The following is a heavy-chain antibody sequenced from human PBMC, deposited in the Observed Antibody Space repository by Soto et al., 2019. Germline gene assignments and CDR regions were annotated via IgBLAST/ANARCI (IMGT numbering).Heavy chain of an antibody. J-gene: IGHJ4*02. V-gene: IGHV4-31*03. D-gene: IGHD6-13*01. Sequence: SETLSLTCTVSGGSISSGGYYWSWIRQHPGKGLEWIGYIYYSGSTYYNPSLKSRVTISVDTSKNQFSLKLSSVTAADTAVYYCARVSSWYTFDYWGQGTLVTVSS. CDR1: GGSISSGGYY. CDR3: ARVSSWYTFDY. CDR2: IYYSGST.